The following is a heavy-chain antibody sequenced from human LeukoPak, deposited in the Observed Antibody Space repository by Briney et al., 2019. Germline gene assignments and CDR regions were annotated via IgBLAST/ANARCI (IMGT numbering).Heavy chain of an antibody. J-gene: IGHJ3*02. CDR3: ASKYYYGSGSYSAFDI. Sequence: PSETLSLTCTVSGFSISSGYYWGWIRQPPGKGLEWIGSIYHTESTYYNPSLKSRVTISVDTSKNQFSLKLSSVTAADTAVYYCASKYYYGSGSYSAFDIWGQGTMVTVSS. CDR1: GFSISSGYY. D-gene: IGHD3-10*01. CDR2: IYHTEST. V-gene: IGHV4-38-2*02.